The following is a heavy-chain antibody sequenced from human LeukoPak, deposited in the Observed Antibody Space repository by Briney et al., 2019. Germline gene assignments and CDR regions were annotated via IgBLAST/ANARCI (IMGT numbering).Heavy chain of an antibody. CDR3: ARASSWYGWFDP. CDR1: GYTFTGYY. J-gene: IGHJ5*02. D-gene: IGHD6-13*01. Sequence: ASVKVSCKASGYTFTGYYMHWVRQAPGQGLEWMGWINPNSGGTNYAQKFQGRVTMTRDTSISTAYMELSRLRSDDTAVYYCARASSWYGWFDPWGQGTPVTVSS. CDR2: INPNSGGT. V-gene: IGHV1-2*02.